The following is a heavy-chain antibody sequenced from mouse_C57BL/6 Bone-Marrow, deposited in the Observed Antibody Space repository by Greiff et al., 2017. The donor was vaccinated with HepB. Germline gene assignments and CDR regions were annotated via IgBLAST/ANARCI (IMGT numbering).Heavy chain of an antibody. CDR3: AEEELTGTPCFAY. CDR1: GYTFTSYW. J-gene: IGHJ3*01. Sequence: QVQLQQPGAELVKPGASVKLSCKASGYTFTSYWMHWVKQRPGQGLEWIGMIHPNSGSTNYNEKFKSKATLTVDKSSSTAYMQLSSLTSEDSAVYYCAEEELTGTPCFAYWGQGTLVTVSA. V-gene: IGHV1-64*01. D-gene: IGHD4-1*01. CDR2: IHPNSGST.